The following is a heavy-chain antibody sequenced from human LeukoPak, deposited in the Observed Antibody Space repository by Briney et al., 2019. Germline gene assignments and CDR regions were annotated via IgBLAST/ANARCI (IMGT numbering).Heavy chain of an antibody. V-gene: IGHV4-39*07. Sequence: SETLSLTCTISGGSISSSNYYWAWIRQPPGKGLEWIAAIYYSGNIYYNPSLKSRVTMSVDTSKNRFSLKLSSVTAADTAVYYCARAEYSSSSLCPDYWGQGTLVTVSS. D-gene: IGHD6-6*01. CDR1: GGSISSSNYY. J-gene: IGHJ4*02. CDR3: ARAEYSSSSLCPDY. CDR2: IYYSGNI.